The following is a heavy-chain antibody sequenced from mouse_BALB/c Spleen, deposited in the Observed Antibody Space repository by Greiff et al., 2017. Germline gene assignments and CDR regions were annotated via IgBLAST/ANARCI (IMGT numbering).Heavy chain of an antibody. Sequence: EVNLVESGGGLVKPGGSLKLSCAASGFTFSSYAMSWVRQTPEKRLEWVASISSGGSTYYPDSVKGRFTISRDNARNILYLQMSSLRSEDTAMYYCAREGYVRYYFDYWGQGTTLTVSS. V-gene: IGHV5-6-5*01. CDR1: GFTFSSYA. CDR2: ISSGGST. CDR3: AREGYVRYYFDY. D-gene: IGHD2-10*02. J-gene: IGHJ2*01.